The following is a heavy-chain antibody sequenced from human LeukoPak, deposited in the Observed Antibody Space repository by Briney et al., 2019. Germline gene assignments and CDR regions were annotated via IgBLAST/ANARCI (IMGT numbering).Heavy chain of an antibody. J-gene: IGHJ5*02. CDR2: ISSSGSTI. V-gene: IGHV3-11*01. CDR1: GFTFSSYW. CDR3: ARDLRNSGERWLQLGDWFDP. Sequence: GGSLRLSCAASGFTFSSYWMSWIRQAPGKGLEWVSYISSSGSTIYYADSVKGRFTISRDNAKNSLYLQMNSLRAEDTAVYYCARDLRNSGERWLQLGDWFDPWGQGTLVTVSS. D-gene: IGHD5-24*01.